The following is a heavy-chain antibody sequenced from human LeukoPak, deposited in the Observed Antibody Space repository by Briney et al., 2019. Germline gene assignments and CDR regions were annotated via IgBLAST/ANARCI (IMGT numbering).Heavy chain of an antibody. J-gene: IGHJ6*03. CDR1: GFSFSGHS. CDR2: ISTAGHFI. D-gene: IGHD3-3*01. CDR3: ARVYGGYMVDYFYYMDV. Sequence: PGGSLRLSCATSGFSFSGHSMNWVRQAPGKGLEWVSSISTAGHFIYYADSVKGRFTISRDDAKNLLYLQMDSLTADDTAIYYCARVYGGYMVDYFYYMDVWGRGTTVTASS. V-gene: IGHV3-21*01.